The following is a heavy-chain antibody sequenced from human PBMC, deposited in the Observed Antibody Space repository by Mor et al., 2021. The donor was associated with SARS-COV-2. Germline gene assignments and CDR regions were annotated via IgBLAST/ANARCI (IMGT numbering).Heavy chain of an antibody. V-gene: IGHV3-74*01. Sequence: PGKGLVWVSRINGDGKNTNYADSVKVRFIISRGNAKYTLYLQLNSLRGEDTAVYYCAKGVAGADYWGQGTLVTVSS. J-gene: IGHJ4*02. D-gene: IGHD6-19*01. CDR3: AKGVAGADY. CDR2: INGDGKNT.